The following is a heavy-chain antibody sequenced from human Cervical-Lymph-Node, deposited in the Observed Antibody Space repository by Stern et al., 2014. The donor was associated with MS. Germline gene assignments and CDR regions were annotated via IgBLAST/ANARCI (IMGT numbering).Heavy chain of an antibody. V-gene: IGHV3-23*04. J-gene: IGHJ4*02. Sequence: EMQLVESGGSLVQPGGSLRLSCAASGFTFSSYAMSWVRQAPGKGLGWVAAISGSGDRTFYAAAVRGRFAISRDTSEDTLYLQMNSLRAEDSAVYYCAKRPQWELHLDFWGQGTRVTVSS. CDR2: ISGSGDRT. CDR3: AKRPQWELHLDF. D-gene: IGHD1-26*01. CDR1: GFTFSSYA.